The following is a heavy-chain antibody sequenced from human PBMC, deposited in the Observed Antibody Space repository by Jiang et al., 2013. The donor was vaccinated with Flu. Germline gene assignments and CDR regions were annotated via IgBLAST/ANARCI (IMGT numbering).Heavy chain of an antibody. D-gene: IGHD6-6*01. J-gene: IGHJ4*02. CDR3: ARSSSGIRFDY. Sequence: QLLESGGGLIQPGGSLRLSCAASGFTVSSNYMSWVRQAPGKGLEWVSLIYSGGSTYYADSVKGRFTTSRHNSKNTLYLQMNSLRAEDTAVYYCARSSSGIRFDYWGQGTLVTVSS. CDR1: GFTVSSNY. V-gene: IGHV3-53*01. CDR2: IYSGGST.